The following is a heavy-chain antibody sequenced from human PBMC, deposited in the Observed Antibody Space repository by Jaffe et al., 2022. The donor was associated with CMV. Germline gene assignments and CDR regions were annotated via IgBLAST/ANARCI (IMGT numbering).Heavy chain of an antibody. CDR3: AIPGVSSWYKKRSIDAFDI. V-gene: IGHV4-34*01. CDR2: INHSGST. J-gene: IGHJ3*02. CDR1: GGSFSGYY. D-gene: IGHD6-13*01. Sequence: QVQLQQWGAGLLKPSETLSLTCAVYGGSFSGYYWSWIRQPPGKGLEWIGEINHSGSTNYNPSLKSRVTISVDTSKNQFSLKLSSVTAADTAVYYCAIPGVSSWYKKRSIDAFDIWGQGTMVTVSS.